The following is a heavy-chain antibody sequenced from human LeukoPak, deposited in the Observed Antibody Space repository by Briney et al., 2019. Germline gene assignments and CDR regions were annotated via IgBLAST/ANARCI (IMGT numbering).Heavy chain of an antibody. D-gene: IGHD2-2*01. Sequence: GGSLRLSCAASGFTFSSYAMSWVRQAPGKGLEWVSAISGSGGSTYYADSMKGRLTISRDNSKNTLYLQMNSLRAEDTAVYYCAKFPPIVVVPAAIAVFDYWGQGTLVTVSS. CDR3: AKFPPIVVVPAAIAVFDY. CDR1: GFTFSSYA. CDR2: ISGSGGST. V-gene: IGHV3-23*01. J-gene: IGHJ4*02.